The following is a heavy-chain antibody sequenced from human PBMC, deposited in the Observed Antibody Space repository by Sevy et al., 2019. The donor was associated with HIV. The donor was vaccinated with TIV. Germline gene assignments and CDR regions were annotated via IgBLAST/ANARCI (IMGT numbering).Heavy chain of an antibody. CDR2: MNRNSGNT. CDR3: ARWVVGATFAFDY. Sequence: ASVKVSCKASGYTFTSYDINWVRQATGQGLEWMGWMNRNSGNTGYAQKFQGRVTMTRNTSISTAYMELSSLGSEDTAVYYCARWVVGATFAFDYWGQGTLVTVSS. CDR1: GYTFTSYD. V-gene: IGHV1-8*01. D-gene: IGHD1-26*01. J-gene: IGHJ4*02.